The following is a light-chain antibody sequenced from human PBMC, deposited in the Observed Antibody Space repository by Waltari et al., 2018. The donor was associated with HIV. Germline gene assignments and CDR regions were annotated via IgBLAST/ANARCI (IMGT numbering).Light chain of an antibody. CDR1: SSNLGAGYD. Sequence: QSVLTQPPSVSGAPGQRVTISCTGSSSNLGAGYDVHWYQQLPGTAPKLLSYGNSSRPSGVPYRFAGSKSGTSASLAITGLQADDEADYYSQSYDSILSGSLVFGGGTKLTVL. J-gene: IGLJ3*02. V-gene: IGLV1-40*01. CDR2: GNS. CDR3: QSYDSILSGSLV.